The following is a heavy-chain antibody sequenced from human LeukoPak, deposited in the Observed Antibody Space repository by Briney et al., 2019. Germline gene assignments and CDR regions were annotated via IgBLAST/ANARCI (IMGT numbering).Heavy chain of an antibody. D-gene: IGHD4-11*01. CDR1: GGSITNTNYY. Sequence: SETLSLTGTVSGGSITNTNYYWAWIRQPPGEGLEWIGSVYHSGITYYTPSLKSRVSISVDTSKNQFSLKVTSVTAADTAVYYCAREWQYQFDYWGQGSLVTVSS. V-gene: IGHV4-39*07. CDR2: VYHSGIT. CDR3: AREWQYQFDY. J-gene: IGHJ4*02.